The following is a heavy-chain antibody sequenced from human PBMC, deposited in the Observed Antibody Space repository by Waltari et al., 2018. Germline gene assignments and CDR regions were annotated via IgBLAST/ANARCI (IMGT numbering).Heavy chain of an antibody. D-gene: IGHD6-19*01. CDR1: GDSVSSNSAA. CDR3: ARDRSRWYSGWSTDAFDI. V-gene: IGHV6-1*01. CDR2: TYYRSKWYN. J-gene: IGHJ3*02. Sequence: QVQLQQSGPGLVKPSQTLSLTCAISGDSVSSNSAAWNWIRPSPSSGLEWLGRTYYRSKWYNDYAVSVKSRITINPDTSKNQFSLQLNSVTPEDTAVYYCARDRSRWYSGWSTDAFDIWGQGTMVTVSS.